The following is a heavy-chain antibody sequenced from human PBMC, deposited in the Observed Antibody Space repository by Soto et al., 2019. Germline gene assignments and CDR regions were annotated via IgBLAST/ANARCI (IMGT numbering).Heavy chain of an antibody. V-gene: IGHV3-30*03. CDR3: AIDKGIVGATPQY. Sequence: QVPLVESGGGVVQPGRSLRLSCAASGFTFSSYGMHWVRQAPGKGLEWVAVISYDGSNKYYADSVKGRFTIARDNSNDTLYLQMTSLRAEYTAVYYCAIDKGIVGATPQYWGQGARVTVSS. CDR2: ISYDGSNK. D-gene: IGHD1-26*01. J-gene: IGHJ4*02. CDR1: GFTFSSYG.